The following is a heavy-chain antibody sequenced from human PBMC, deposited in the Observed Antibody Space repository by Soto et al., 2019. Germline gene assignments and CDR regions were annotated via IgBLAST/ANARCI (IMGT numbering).Heavy chain of an antibody. V-gene: IGHV3-74*01. CDR3: ASLTGTYVISNTH. J-gene: IGHJ4*01. CDR1: GFTFSSHW. CDR2: INGDGSTT. Sequence: GGSLRLSCAASGFTFSSHWMHWVRQAPGKGLVWVSRINGDGSTTNYADSVKGRFTISRDNAKNTVSPQMNSLRAEDTAVYYCASLTGTYVISNTHWGHGVLVTVSS. D-gene: IGHD3-22*01.